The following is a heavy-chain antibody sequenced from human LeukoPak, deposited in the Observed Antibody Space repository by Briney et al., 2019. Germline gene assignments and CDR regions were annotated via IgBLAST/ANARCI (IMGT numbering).Heavy chain of an antibody. CDR1: GFTFSSYD. Sequence: GGSLRLSCAASGFTFSSYDRNWVRQAPGKGLEWISYISSSGSTIYYADSVKGRFTISRDNAKNSLYLQMHSLRAEDTAVYYCARHIVVVSAAPHFDYWGQGTLVTVSS. V-gene: IGHV3-48*03. CDR2: ISSSGSTI. J-gene: IGHJ4*02. CDR3: ARHIVVVSAAPHFDY. D-gene: IGHD2-2*01.